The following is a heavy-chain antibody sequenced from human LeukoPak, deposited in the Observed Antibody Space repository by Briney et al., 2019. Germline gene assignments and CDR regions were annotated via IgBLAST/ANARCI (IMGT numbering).Heavy chain of an antibody. CDR2: ISRTSGDI. Sequence: PGGSLRLSCAASGITFSNYNMNWVRQAPGKGLEWVSYISRTSGDIHYADSVKGRFTISRDNAKNSLYLQMNSLRAEDTAVYYCARAFRDVIFDYWGQGTLVTVSS. CDR3: ARAFRDVIFDY. CDR1: GITFSNYN. V-gene: IGHV3-21*05. J-gene: IGHJ4*02. D-gene: IGHD5-24*01.